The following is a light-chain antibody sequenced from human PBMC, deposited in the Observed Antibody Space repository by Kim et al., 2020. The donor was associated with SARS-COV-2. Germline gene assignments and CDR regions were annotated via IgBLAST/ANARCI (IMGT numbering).Light chain of an antibody. Sequence: EIVLTQSPATLSLSPGERATLSCRATQSVSSYLAWYQQKHGQAPRLLIHGASGRATDIPARFSGSGSGTDFTLTISSLEPEDFAVYYCQQRSSWPPAFGGGTKVDIK. V-gene: IGKV3-11*01. CDR2: GAS. J-gene: IGKJ4*01. CDR3: QQRSSWPPA. CDR1: QSVSSY.